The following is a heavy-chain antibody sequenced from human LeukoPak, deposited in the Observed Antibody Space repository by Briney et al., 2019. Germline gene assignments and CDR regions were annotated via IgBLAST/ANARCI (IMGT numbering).Heavy chain of an antibody. CDR3: ARAIPRGGFRVALYYYYYMDV. CDR2: VYYTGRT. CDR1: DGSTTGYY. D-gene: IGHD2-15*01. Sequence: SETLSLTCSVSDGSTTGYYWSWIRQPPGKGLEWIAYVYYTGRTLYNPSLESRVTISVDTSKTQFSLTVTSVTAADTAVYYCARAIPRGGFRVALYYYYYMDVWGKGTTVTVSS. V-gene: IGHV4-59*08. J-gene: IGHJ6*03.